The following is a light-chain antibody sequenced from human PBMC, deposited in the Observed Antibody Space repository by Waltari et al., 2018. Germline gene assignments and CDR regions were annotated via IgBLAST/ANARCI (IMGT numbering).Light chain of an antibody. Sequence: QSVLTQPPSLSAAPGQKVTISCSGSSSNIGYNFVSWYQQFPGTAPKLLLYENNKPPSWIPDRCSGSKSGTSGTLVITGVQTGDEADYYCGSWDSSLSLVFGGGTKLSVL. CDR1: SSNIGYNF. CDR3: GSWDSSLSLV. V-gene: IGLV1-51*02. J-gene: IGLJ2*01. CDR2: ENN.